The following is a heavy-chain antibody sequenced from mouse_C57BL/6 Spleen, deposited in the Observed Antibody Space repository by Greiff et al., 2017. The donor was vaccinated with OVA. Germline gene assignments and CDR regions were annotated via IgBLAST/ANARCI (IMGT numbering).Heavy chain of an antibody. CDR1: GYTFTDYY. J-gene: IGHJ2*01. Sequence: VQLVESGAELVRPGASVKLSCKASGYTFTDYYINWVKQRPGQGLEWIARIYPGSGNTYYNEKFKGKATLTAEKSSSTAYMQLSSLTSEDSAVYFCARGRDYFDYWGQGTTLTVSS. CDR3: ARGRDYFDY. V-gene: IGHV1-76*01. CDR2: IYPGSGNT.